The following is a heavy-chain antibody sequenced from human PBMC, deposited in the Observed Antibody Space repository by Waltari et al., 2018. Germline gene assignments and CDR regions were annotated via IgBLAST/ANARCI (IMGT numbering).Heavy chain of an antibody. CDR3: VKERITRFQEPYVFDH. D-gene: IGHD3-3*01. CDR2: ISGSGFTS. Sequence: EVQLVESGGALVRPGESLRLSCATSGFTFRNYALRCVRQAPGKGPEWVSGISGSGFTSDHAESLKGRFTISRDNSKNMLYLQMNTLRGEDTAVYYCVKERITRFQEPYVFDHWGQGTLVTVSS. CDR1: GFTFRNYA. V-gene: IGHV3-23*04. J-gene: IGHJ4*02.